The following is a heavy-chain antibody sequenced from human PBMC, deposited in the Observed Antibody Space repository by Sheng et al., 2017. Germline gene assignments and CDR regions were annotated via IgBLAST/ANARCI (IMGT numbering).Heavy chain of an antibody. J-gene: IGHJ4*02. V-gene: IGHV3-23*01. CDR3: AKASIVVVVAAEYYFDY. D-gene: IGHD2-15*01. CDR2: ISGSGGST. Sequence: EVQLLESGGGLVQPGGSLRLSCAASGFTFSSYAMSWVRQAPGKGLEWVSAISGSGGSTYYADSVKGRFTISRDNSKNTLYLQMNSLRAEDTAVYYCAKASIVVVVAAEYYFDYWGQGTLVTVSS. CDR1: GFTFSSYA.